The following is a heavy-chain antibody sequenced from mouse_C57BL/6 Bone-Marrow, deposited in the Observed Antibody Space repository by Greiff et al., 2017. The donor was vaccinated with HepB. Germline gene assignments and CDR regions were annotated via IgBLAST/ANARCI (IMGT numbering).Heavy chain of an antibody. CDR1: GYAFSSYW. Sequence: QVQLKESGAELVKPGASVKISCKASGYAFSSYWMNWVKQRPGKGLEWIGQIYPGDGDTNYNGKFKGKATLTADKSSSTAYMQLSSLTSEDSAVYFCARDGNYFYWYFDVWGTGTTVTVSS. CDR3: ARDGNYFYWYFDV. D-gene: IGHD2-1*01. CDR2: IYPGDGDT. V-gene: IGHV1-80*01. J-gene: IGHJ1*03.